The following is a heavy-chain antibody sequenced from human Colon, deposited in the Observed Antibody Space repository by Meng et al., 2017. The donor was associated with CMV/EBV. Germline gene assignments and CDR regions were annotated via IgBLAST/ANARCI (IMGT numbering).Heavy chain of an antibody. CDR1: GFTFGISG. CDR3: AKDNGWLSAY. V-gene: IGHV3-23*01. CDR2: ISGTATST. Sequence: LSWAASGFTFGISGMSWVRQAPGKGLEWVSGISGTATSTYYADSVKGRFTISRDNSKNTLYLQMNSLRAEDTAVYYCAKDNGWLSAYWGQGTLVTVSS. D-gene: IGHD3-22*01. J-gene: IGHJ4*02.